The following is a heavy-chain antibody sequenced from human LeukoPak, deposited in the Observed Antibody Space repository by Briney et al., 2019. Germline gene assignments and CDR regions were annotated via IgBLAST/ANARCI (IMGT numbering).Heavy chain of an antibody. Sequence: KTSGTLSLTCGVSGGSITNTNYWTWVRQPPGKGLEWIGEVNLQGSTNYNPSLMGRVAISVDTSENHISLQLPSVAAADTAVYYCAREGGPYRPLDYSGQGTLVTVSS. CDR2: VNLQGST. V-gene: IGHV4-4*02. CDR1: GGSITNTNY. CDR3: AREGGPYRPLDY. J-gene: IGHJ4*02.